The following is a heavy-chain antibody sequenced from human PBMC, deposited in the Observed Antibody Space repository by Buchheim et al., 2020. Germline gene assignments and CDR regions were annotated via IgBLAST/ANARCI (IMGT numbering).Heavy chain of an antibody. CDR1: GFTFSSYS. D-gene: IGHD6-19*01. J-gene: IGHJ4*02. CDR2: ISTSSSTI. V-gene: IGHV3-48*04. Sequence: EAQLVESGGGLVQPGGSLRLSCADSGFTFSSYSMNWVRQAPGKGLEWVSYISTSSSTIYYADSVKGRFTISSENAKNSLYLQMNSLRAEDTAVYFCARSGYSSGWGNYFDYWGQGTL. CDR3: ARSGYSSGWGNYFDY.